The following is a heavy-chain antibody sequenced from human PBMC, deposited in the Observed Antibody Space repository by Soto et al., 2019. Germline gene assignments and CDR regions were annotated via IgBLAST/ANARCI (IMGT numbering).Heavy chain of an antibody. D-gene: IGHD2-15*01. CDR1: GYSVTSSDYY. CDR3: APLSVSLSGPYGIHV. CDR2: MFYSGLT. V-gene: IGHV4-39*01. Sequence: SETLSLTCNVSGYSVTSSDYYWAWIRQPPGKGLEWIGSMFYSGLTYYNPSLKSRVTLSVDTSKNQFSVRLNSVTAADTAVYYCAPLSVSLSGPYGIHVWGQGTTVTV. J-gene: IGHJ6*02.